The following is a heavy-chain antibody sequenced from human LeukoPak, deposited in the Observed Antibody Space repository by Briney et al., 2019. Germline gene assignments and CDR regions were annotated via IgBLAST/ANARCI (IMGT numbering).Heavy chain of an antibody. J-gene: IGHJ4*02. Sequence: GGSLRLSCAASGFTFDDYAMHWVRQAPGKGLEWVSGISWNSGSIGYADSVKGRFTISRDNAKNSLYLQMNSLRAEDTALYYCAKDRTYCGGDCYSAGIDYWGQGTLVTVSS. CDR3: AKDRTYCGGDCYSAGIDY. CDR2: ISWNSGSI. V-gene: IGHV3-9*01. D-gene: IGHD2-21*02. CDR1: GFTFDDYA.